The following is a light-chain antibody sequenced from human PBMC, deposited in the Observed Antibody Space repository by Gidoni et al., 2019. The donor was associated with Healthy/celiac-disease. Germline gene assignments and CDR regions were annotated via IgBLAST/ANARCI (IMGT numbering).Light chain of an antibody. V-gene: IGKV1-39*01. CDR2: EAS. Sequence: DIQMTQSPSSLSASVGDRVTITCRASQSISSYLNLSQQKPGKAPKLLIYEASSLQSGVQSRFSGSGFVTDVTFTSSSLQTEDFAIYYCQQSSSTPLTFGQGTKVEIK. CDR3: QQSSSTPLT. J-gene: IGKJ1*01. CDR1: QSISSY.